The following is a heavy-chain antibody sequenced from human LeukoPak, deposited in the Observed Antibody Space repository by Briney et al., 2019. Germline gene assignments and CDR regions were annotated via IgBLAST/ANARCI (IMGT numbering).Heavy chain of an antibody. V-gene: IGHV4-59*01. D-gene: IGHD5/OR15-5a*01. CDR3: AVNSTKHTFDI. CDR1: GDSISSFY. Sequence: SETLSLTCTVSGDSISSFYWSWIRQPPGKGLEWIGYIYYSGSTNYNPSLKSRVTISIDTSKNQFSLNLSSVIAADTAVYYCAVNSTKHTFDIWGQGTMVTVSS. J-gene: IGHJ3*02. CDR2: IYYSGST.